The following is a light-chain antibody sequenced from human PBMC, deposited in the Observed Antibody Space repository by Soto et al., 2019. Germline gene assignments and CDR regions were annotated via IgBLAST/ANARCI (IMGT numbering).Light chain of an antibody. CDR3: SSYTSSTTPC. CDR1: SSDVGGYNY. V-gene: IGLV2-14*01. J-gene: IGLJ1*01. CDR2: EVS. Sequence: QSVLTQPASVSGPPGQSITISCTGISSDVGGYNYVSWYQQHPGKAPKLMIYEVSNRPSGVSNRFSGSKSGNTASLTISGLQAEDKADYYCSSYTSSTTPCFGTGTKVT.